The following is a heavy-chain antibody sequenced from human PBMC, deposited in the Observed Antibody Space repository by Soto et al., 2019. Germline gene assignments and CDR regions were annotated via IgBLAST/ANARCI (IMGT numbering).Heavy chain of an antibody. J-gene: IGHJ4*02. CDR1: GFTFSSYS. V-gene: IGHV3-21*01. CDR2: ISSSSSYI. Sequence: EVPLVESGGGLVKPGGSLRLSCAASGFTFSSYSMNWVRQAPGKGLEGVSSISSSSSYIYYADSVKGRFTISRDNAKNSVYLQMNSLRAEDTAVYYCARDPGRFLDLPNFDYWGQGTLVTVSS. CDR3: ARDPGRFLDLPNFDY. D-gene: IGHD3-3*01.